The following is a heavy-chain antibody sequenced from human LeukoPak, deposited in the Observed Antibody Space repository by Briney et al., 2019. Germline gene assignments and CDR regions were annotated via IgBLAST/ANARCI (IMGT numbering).Heavy chain of an antibody. CDR3: ARKYSSSYCWFDP. J-gene: IGHJ5*02. V-gene: IGHV1-18*01. CDR2: ISAYNGNT. CDR1: GYTLTELS. D-gene: IGHD6-6*01. Sequence: ASVKVSCKVSGYTLTELSMHWVRQAPGQGLEWMGWISAYNGNTNYAQKLQGRVTMTTDTSTSTAYMELRSLRSDDTAVYYCARKYSSSYCWFDPWGQGTLVTVSS.